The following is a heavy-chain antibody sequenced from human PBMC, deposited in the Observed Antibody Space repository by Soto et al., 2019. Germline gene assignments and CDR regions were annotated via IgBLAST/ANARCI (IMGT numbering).Heavy chain of an antibody. CDR1: GYTFTSYG. J-gene: IGHJ4*02. D-gene: IGHD1-1*01. Sequence: QVHLVQSGAEVKKPGASVKVSCKCSGYTFTSYGITWVRQSPGQGLEWMGWISAHNDNTDHAQKLQGRVTVTRDTPTSTAYMELRYLRSDDPAVYYCARGRYGDYWGQRALVSVTS. V-gene: IGHV1-18*01. CDR2: ISAHNDNT. CDR3: ARGRYGDY.